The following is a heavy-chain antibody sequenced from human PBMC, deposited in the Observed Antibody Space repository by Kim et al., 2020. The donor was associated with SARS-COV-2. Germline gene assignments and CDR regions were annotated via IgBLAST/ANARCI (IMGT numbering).Heavy chain of an antibody. CDR2: IIPDGSEK. D-gene: IGHD3-9*01. J-gene: IGHJ4*02. CDR1: GFTFSSYW. Sequence: GGSLRLSCAASGFTFSSYWMSWVRPAPVKGLDCVATIIPDGSEKYYVDSVKGRFTISTDNAKNSLYLQMNSLRAEDTAVYYCARPNPPDYDILTGPPDYWGEGTLVPVTS. CDR3: ARPNPPDYDILTGPPDY. V-gene: IGHV3-7*01.